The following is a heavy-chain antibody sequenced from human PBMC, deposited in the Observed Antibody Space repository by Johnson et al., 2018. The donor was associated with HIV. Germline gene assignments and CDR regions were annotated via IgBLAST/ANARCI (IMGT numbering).Heavy chain of an antibody. J-gene: IGHJ3*02. Sequence: QVQLVESRGGVVQPARSLRLPCAPSGFTFSSYAMHWVRQAPGKGLEGEAVISYDGSNKYYADSVKGRFTISRDNAKNSLYLQMNSLRDEDTAVYFCVRDRGTVVIWSDAFDMWGQGTMVTVSS. CDR3: VRDRGTVVIWSDAFDM. CDR1: GFTFSSYA. D-gene: IGHD3-22*01. CDR2: ISYDGSNK. V-gene: IGHV3-30*04.